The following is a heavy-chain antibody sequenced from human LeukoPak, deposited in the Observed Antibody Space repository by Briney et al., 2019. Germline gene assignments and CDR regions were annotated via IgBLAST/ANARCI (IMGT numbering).Heavy chain of an antibody. V-gene: IGHV4-61*08. CDR3: ARGIHYFDY. J-gene: IGHJ4*02. Sequence: PSETLSLTCAVSGGSISSGGYSWSWIRQPPGKGLEWIGYIYYSGSTNYKPSLKSRVSISVDTSKNRFSLKLSSVTAADTAVYHCARGIHYFDYWGQGTLVTVSS. CDR2: IYYSGST. CDR1: GGSISSGGYS.